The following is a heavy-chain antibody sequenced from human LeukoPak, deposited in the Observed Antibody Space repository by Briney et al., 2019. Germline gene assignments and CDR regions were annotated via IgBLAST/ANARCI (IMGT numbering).Heavy chain of an antibody. D-gene: IGHD2-21*02. CDR2: ISSSSSYI. J-gene: IGHJ4*02. CDR1: GFTFSSYG. CDR3: ARDSVVVTAIPNYFDY. Sequence: PGRSLRLSCAASGFTFSSYGMHWVRQAPGKGLEWVSSISSSSSYIYYADSVKGRFTISRDNAKNSLYLQMNSLRAEDTAVYYCARDSVVVTAIPNYFDYWGQGTLVTVSS. V-gene: IGHV3-21*01.